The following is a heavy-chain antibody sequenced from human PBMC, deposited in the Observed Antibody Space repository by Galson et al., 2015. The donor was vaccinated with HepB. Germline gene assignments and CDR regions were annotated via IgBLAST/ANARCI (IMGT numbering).Heavy chain of an antibody. J-gene: IGHJ4*02. CDR1: GFTFSSYG. D-gene: IGHD5-24*01. Sequence: SLRLSCAASGFTFSSYGMHWVRQAPGKGLEWVAVISYDGSNKYYAGSVKGRFTISRDNSKNTLYLQMNSLRAEDTAVYYCAKDPGGSFVEMATPPGDWGQGTLVTVSS. CDR3: AKDPGGSFVEMATPPGD. CDR2: ISYDGSNK. V-gene: IGHV3-30*18.